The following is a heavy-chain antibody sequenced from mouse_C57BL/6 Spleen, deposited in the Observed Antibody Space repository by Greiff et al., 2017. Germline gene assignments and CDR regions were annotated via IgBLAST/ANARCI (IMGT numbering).Heavy chain of an antibody. D-gene: IGHD2-3*01. CDR1: GYTFTSYW. CDR2: IYPGSGST. J-gene: IGHJ4*01. CDR3: ARCYDGYYEDYAMDY. V-gene: IGHV1-55*01. Sequence: QVQLQQPGAELVKPGASVKMSCKASGYTFTSYWITWVKQRPGQGLEWIGDIYPGSGSTNYNEKFKSKATLTVDTSSSTAYMQLSSLTSEDSAVYYCARCYDGYYEDYAMDYWGQGTSVTVSS.